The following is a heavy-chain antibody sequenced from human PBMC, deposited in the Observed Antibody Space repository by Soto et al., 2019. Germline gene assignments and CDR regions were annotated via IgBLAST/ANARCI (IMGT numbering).Heavy chain of an antibody. V-gene: IGHV3-9*01. D-gene: IGHD6-6*01. CDR1: GFTFDDYA. CDR2: ISWNSGSI. Sequence: EVQLVESGGGLVQPGRSLRLSCAASGFTFDDYAMHWVRQAPGKGLEWVSGISWNSGSIGYADSVKGRFTISRDNAKNSLYLQMNSLRAEDTALYYCAKEGKPSSSPRYGMDVWGQGTTVTVSS. J-gene: IGHJ6*02. CDR3: AKEGKPSSSPRYGMDV.